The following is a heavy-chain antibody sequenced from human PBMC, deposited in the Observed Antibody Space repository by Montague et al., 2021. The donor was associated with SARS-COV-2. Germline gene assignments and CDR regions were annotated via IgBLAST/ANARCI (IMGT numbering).Heavy chain of an antibody. D-gene: IGHD3-10*01. CDR3: ASGIYPSGSYYNRYYYGLNI. V-gene: IGHV4-34*01. CDR1: GGSLSGYY. CDR2: INHSANT. Sequence: SETLSLTCAVYGGSLSGYYWSWIRQPPEKGLEWIGEINHSANTKYNPSLKSPVTISIDTSKNQFSLKMTSVTAADTATYYCASGIYPSGSYYNRYYYGLNIGGPGPTVIVSS. J-gene: IGHJ6*02.